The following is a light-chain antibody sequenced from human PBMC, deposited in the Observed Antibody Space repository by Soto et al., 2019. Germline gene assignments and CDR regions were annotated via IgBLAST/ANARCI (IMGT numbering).Light chain of an antibody. CDR3: QSYDSSLSAVV. CDR1: SSNIGADYD. CDR2: GNS. V-gene: IGLV1-40*01. J-gene: IGLJ2*01. Sequence: QSVLTQPPSVSGDTGQRVTISCTGSSSNIGADYDVHWYQQLPGTAPKLLIYGNSHRPSGVPDRFSGSKSGTSVSLAITGLQAEDEADYYCQSYDSSLSAVVFGGGTKLTVL.